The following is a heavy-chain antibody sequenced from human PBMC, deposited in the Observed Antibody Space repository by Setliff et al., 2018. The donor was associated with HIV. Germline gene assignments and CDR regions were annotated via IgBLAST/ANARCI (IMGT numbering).Heavy chain of an antibody. D-gene: IGHD6-19*01. J-gene: IGHJ6*03. CDR1: GYTFTNYW. Sequence: GESLKISCEASGYTFTNYWIGWVRQMPGKGLEWMGILYPGDSDIIYSPSFQGQVTISADKPITTAYLQWSSLKASDTAIYYCVRHRSAVAGTRIGYCYYMDVWGKGTTVTVSS. CDR2: LYPGDSDI. V-gene: IGHV5-51*01. CDR3: VRHRSAVAGTRIGYCYYMDV.